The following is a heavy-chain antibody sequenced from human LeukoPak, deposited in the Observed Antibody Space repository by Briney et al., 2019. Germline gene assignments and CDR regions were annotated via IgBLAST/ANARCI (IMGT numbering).Heavy chain of an antibody. Sequence: GGSLRLSCAASGFTFSSYGMSWVRQAPGKGLEWVSAISGSGGSTYYADSVKGRFTISRDNSKNTLYLQMNSLRAEDTAVYYCARCARHDWLCAAFDIWGQGTMVTVSS. V-gene: IGHV3-23*01. CDR3: ARCARHDWLCAAFDI. CDR2: ISGSGGST. CDR1: GFTFSSYG. D-gene: IGHD3-9*01. J-gene: IGHJ3*02.